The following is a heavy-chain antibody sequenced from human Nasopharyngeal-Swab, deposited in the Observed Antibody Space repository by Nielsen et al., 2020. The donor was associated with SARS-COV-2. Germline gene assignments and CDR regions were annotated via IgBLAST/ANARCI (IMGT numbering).Heavy chain of an antibody. Sequence: GESLKISCAASGFPFSSVSINWVRQAPGKGLEWVSSISSTGYYIYYADSVKGRFTISRDSAKNSLYLQMNSLRAEDTAVYYCARDSANQLASAFDIWGQGTMVTVSS. D-gene: IGHD6-6*01. J-gene: IGHJ3*02. CDR3: ARDSANQLASAFDI. CDR1: GFPFSSVS. CDR2: ISSTGYYI. V-gene: IGHV3-21*01.